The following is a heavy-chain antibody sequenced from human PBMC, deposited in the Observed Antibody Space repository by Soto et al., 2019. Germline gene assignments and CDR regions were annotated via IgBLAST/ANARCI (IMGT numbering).Heavy chain of an antibody. CDR3: ARDCTYCGGDTGRGASVI. CDR1: GYTFNIYA. CDR2: MNAGNGNT. D-gene: IGHD2-21*01. V-gene: IGHV1-3*01. J-gene: IGHJ3*02. Sequence: QVRLEQSGADVKTPGASVKVSCQASGYTFNIYAIHWVRQAPGQRPEWMGWMNAGNGNTEYSPKFHGRVTMTRDRYARAAYMVLSGLTSEDTAVYYCARDCTYCGGDTGRGASVIWGQGTMVTVS.